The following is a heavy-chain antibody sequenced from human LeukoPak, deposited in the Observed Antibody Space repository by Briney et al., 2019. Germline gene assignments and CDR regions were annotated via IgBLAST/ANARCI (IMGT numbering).Heavy chain of an antibody. D-gene: IGHD3-22*01. CDR2: ISWNSGTI. CDR3: AKALGLNDSSGYYYVGYFQH. J-gene: IGHJ1*01. CDR1: GFTFDDYA. Sequence: GGSLRLSCAASGFTFDDYAMHWVRQAPGKGLEWVSGISWNSGTIGYADSVKGRFTISRDNAKNSLYLQMNSLRAEDTALYYCAKALGLNDSSGYYYVGYFQHWGQGTLVTVSS. V-gene: IGHV3-9*01.